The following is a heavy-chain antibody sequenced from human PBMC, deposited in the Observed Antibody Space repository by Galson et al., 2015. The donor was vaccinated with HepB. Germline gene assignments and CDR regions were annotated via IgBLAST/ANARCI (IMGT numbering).Heavy chain of an antibody. J-gene: IGHJ6*02. CDR1: GGTFSSYT. Sequence: SVKVSCKASGGTFSSYTISWVRQAPGQGLEWMGRIIPILGIANYAQKFQGRVTITADKSTSTVYMELSSLRSEDTAVYYCARAAYSSSWSTNYYYYGMDVWGQGTTVTVSS. CDR2: IIPILGIA. D-gene: IGHD6-13*01. CDR3: ARAAYSSSWSTNYYYYGMDV. V-gene: IGHV1-69*02.